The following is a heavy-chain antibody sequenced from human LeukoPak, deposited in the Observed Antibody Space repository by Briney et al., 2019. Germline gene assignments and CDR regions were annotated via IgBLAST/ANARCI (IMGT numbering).Heavy chain of an antibody. CDR3: AKAHGYSYEYYFDY. V-gene: IGHV3-23*01. Sequence: GGSLRLSCAASGFTFSSYAMNWVRQAPGKGLGWVSTISGLGDSTHYADSVKGRFTISRDNSKNTLYLQMNSLRAEDTAVYYCAKAHGYSYEYYFDYWGQGTLVTVSS. D-gene: IGHD5-18*01. J-gene: IGHJ4*02. CDR2: ISGLGDST. CDR1: GFTFSSYA.